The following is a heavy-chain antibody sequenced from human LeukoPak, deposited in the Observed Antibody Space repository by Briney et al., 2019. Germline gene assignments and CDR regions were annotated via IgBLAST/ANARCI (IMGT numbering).Heavy chain of an antibody. V-gene: IGHV4-59*01. CDR3: ARDRTSYDY. Sequence: SETLSLTCTVSGGSISSYYWSWIRQPPGKGLEWIGYIYYSGSTNYNPSLKSRVTISVDTSKNQFSLKPSSVTAADTAVYYCARDRTSYDYWGQGTLVTVSS. J-gene: IGHJ4*02. CDR2: IYYSGST. D-gene: IGHD1-14*01. CDR1: GGSISSYY.